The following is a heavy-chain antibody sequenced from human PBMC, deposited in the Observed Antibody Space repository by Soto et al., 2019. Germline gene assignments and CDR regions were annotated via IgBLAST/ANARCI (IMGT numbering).Heavy chain of an antibody. CDR1: GGSISSSTYY. J-gene: IGHJ6*01. CDR3: SYPLGGNYFGMDV. Sequence: SETLSLTCTVSGGSISSSTYYWGWIRQPPGKGLEWIGSFYYSGSTDYKPSLTSRVTIAVDTSKNQFSLNLSSVTASATGFYYCSYPLGGNYFGMDVWGHGTSVTVSS. V-gene: IGHV4-39*01. CDR2: FYYSGST. D-gene: IGHD3-10*01.